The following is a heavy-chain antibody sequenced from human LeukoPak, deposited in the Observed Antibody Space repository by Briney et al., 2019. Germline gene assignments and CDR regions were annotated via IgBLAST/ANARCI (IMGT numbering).Heavy chain of an antibody. CDR2: MNPNSGNT. D-gene: IGHD2-2*03. V-gene: IGHV1-8*01. CDR1: GYTFTSYD. Sequence: ASVKVSCKASGYTFTSYDINWVRQATGQGLEWMGWMNPNSGNTGYAQKFQGRVTMTRNTSISTAYMELSSLRSEDTAVYYCARDNVDIVVVPAANNYWGQGTLVTVSS. CDR3: ARDNVDIVVVPAANNY. J-gene: IGHJ4*02.